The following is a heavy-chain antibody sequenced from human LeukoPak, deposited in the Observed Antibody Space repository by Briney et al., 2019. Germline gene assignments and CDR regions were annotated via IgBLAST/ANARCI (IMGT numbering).Heavy chain of an antibody. Sequence: ASVKVSCKASGYTLTSYGISRVCQAPEQGLEWMGWISAYNGNTNYAQKLQGRVTMTTDTSTSTAYMELRRLRSGDTAVYYCARVYYYFDYWGQGTLVTVSS. J-gene: IGHJ4*02. D-gene: IGHD3-10*01. CDR3: ARVYYYFDY. CDR1: GYTLTSYG. CDR2: ISAYNGNT. V-gene: IGHV1-18*01.